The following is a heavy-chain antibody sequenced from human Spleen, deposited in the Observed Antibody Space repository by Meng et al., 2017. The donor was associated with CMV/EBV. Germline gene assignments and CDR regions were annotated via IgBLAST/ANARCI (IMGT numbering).Heavy chain of an antibody. Sequence: GESLKISCAASGFTFSSYAMSWVRQAPGKGLEWVSAISGSGGSTYYADSVKGRFTISRDNSRNTLYLQMNILRPEDTAIYYCAKDRWIGGGSSSSSDGIDFWGQGTLVTVSS. CDR3: AKDRWIGGGSSSSSDGIDF. J-gene: IGHJ4*02. D-gene: IGHD3-16*01. CDR2: ISGSGGST. V-gene: IGHV3-23*01. CDR1: GFTFSSYA.